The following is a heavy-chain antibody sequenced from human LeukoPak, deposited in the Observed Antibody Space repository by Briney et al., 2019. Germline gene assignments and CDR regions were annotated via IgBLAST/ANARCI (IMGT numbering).Heavy chain of an antibody. CDR1: GYTFTGYY. Sequence: GASVMVSCKASGYTFTGYYVHWVRQAPGQGLEWMGWLNPNTGGTSYAQRFQGRVTMTGDSSINTAYLELSSLRSDDTAIYYCARHLHFDFWGQGTLVAVSS. CDR2: LNPNTGGT. J-gene: IGHJ4*02. V-gene: IGHV1-2*02. D-gene: IGHD3-3*02. CDR3: ARHLHFDF.